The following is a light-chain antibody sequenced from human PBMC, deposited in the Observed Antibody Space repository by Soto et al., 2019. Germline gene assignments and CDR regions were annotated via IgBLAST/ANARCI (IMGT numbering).Light chain of an antibody. Sequence: QSALTQPASVSGSPGQSITISCTGTSSDVGDYNYVSWYQQHPGKAPKLMIYEVSHRPSGVSNRFSGSKSDNTASLTISWLQAEDEADYYCSSYTSSSVIFGGGTKLTVL. J-gene: IGLJ2*01. CDR2: EVS. CDR1: SSDVGDYNY. CDR3: SSYTSSSVI. V-gene: IGLV2-14*01.